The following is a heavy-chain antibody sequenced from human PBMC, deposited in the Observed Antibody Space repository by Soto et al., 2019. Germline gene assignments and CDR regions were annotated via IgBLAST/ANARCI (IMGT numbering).Heavy chain of an antibody. Sequence: SEEVSCKASGDTFNNYAISWLRQAPGLGLQWIRGIIPIYDSPSYAQGSHNRVTITADRSTSTAHLELNGLTSEDTSVYYCAASTSTSGASGYFHLGFWGQGTMFSVSS. CDR1: GDTFNNYA. CDR3: AASTSTSGASGYFHLGF. CDR2: IIPIYDSP. D-gene: IGHD3-3*01. J-gene: IGHJ4*02. V-gene: IGHV1-69*06.